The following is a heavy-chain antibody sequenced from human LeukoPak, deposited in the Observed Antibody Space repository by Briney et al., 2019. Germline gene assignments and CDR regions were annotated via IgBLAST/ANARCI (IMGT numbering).Heavy chain of an antibody. CDR2: ISYDGSNK. CDR3: ARERENYYDSSGLGY. Sequence: GRSLRLSCAASGFTFSSYAMHWVRQAPGKGLEWVAVISYDGSNKYYADSVKSQFTISRDNTKNTLYLQMNSLRAEDTAVYYCARERENYYDSSGLGYWGQGTLVTVSS. J-gene: IGHJ4*02. V-gene: IGHV3-30-3*01. D-gene: IGHD3-22*01. CDR1: GFTFSSYA.